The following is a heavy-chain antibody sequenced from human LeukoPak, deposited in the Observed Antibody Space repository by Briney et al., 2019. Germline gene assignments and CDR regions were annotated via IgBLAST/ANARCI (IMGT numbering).Heavy chain of an antibody. CDR3: ARELVGATRDNWFDP. Sequence: SETLSLTCTVSGGSISSYYWSWIRQPAGKGLEWIGRIDTSGSTNYNPSLKSRVTMSVDTSKNQFSLKLSSVTAADTAVYYCARELVGATRDNWFDPWGQGTLVTVSS. CDR2: IDTSGST. V-gene: IGHV4-4*07. CDR1: GGSISSYY. D-gene: IGHD1-26*01. J-gene: IGHJ5*02.